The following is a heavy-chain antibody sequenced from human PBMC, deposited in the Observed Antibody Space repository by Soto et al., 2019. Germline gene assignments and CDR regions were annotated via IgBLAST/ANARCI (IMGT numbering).Heavy chain of an antibody. J-gene: IGHJ3*02. Sequence: GGYLRLSCTASGFTFSSDWMSWVRQAPGKGLEWVANKKQDGSEKYYVDSVKGRFTISRDNAKNSLYLQMNSLSAEDTAVYSCASETGTDAFDIWGQGTMVTVSS. CDR3: ASETGTDAFDI. D-gene: IGHD1-1*01. CDR2: KKQDGSEK. CDR1: GFTFSSDW. V-gene: IGHV3-7*03.